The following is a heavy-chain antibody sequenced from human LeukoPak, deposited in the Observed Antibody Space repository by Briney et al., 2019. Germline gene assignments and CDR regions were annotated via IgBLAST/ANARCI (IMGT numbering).Heavy chain of an antibody. CDR2: ISGSGADI. J-gene: IGHJ4*02. Sequence: PGGSLRLSCAASGFTFSNYGMSWVRQAPGKGLEWVSSISGSGADIYYAESVKGRFTFSRGNSKNTLYLHMNSLRVDDAAVYYCTRRGERASLYYYDSSGYLAYWGQGTPVTVSS. V-gene: IGHV3-23*01. CDR1: GFTFSNYG. D-gene: IGHD3-22*01. CDR3: TRRGERASLYYYDSSGYLAY.